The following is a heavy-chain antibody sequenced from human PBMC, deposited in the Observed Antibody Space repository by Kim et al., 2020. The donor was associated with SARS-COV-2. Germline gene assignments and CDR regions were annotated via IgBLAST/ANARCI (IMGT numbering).Heavy chain of an antibody. V-gene: IGHV4-39*01. Sequence: NPSLKSRVTKSVDTSKNQIDLKLSSVTAADTAVYYCARATRRYTYGTLDYWGQGTLVTVSS. CDR3: ARATRRYTYGTLDY. D-gene: IGHD5-18*01. J-gene: IGHJ4*02.